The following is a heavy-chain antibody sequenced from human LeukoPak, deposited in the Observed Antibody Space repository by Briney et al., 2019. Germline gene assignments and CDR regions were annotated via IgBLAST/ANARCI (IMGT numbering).Heavy chain of an antibody. J-gene: IGHJ4*02. CDR1: GGSISSYY. CDR2: IYHSGST. Sequence: PSETLSLTCTVSGGSISSYYWSWIRQPPGKGLEWIGYIYHSGSTNYNPSLKSRVTISVDTSTNQFSLKMRSVTAADTAVYYCARHSFDSGDYYFDWGQGTLVTVSS. V-gene: IGHV4-59*08. D-gene: IGHD3-22*01. CDR3: ARHSFDSGDYYFD.